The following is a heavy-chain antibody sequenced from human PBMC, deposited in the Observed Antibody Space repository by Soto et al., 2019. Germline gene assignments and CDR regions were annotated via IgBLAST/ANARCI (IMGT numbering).Heavy chain of an antibody. CDR1: GFSFRNCG. J-gene: IGHJ6*03. Sequence: QVQLVESGGGVVQPGRSLRLSCAASGFSFRNCGMHWVRQAPGKGLEWVAIISYDGTNRFYADSVKGRFTISRDNSKNTLNLQMNSLRAEDTAVYYCAKAGLRHFDWLPYYYMDVWGKGTTVPVSS. CDR3: AKAGLRHFDWLPYYYMDV. V-gene: IGHV3-30*18. D-gene: IGHD3-9*01. CDR2: ISYDGTNR.